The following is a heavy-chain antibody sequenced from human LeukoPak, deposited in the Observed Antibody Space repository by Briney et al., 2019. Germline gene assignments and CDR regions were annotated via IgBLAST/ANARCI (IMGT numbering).Heavy chain of an antibody. CDR3: AKVQTYYDILSGLDY. J-gene: IGHJ4*02. CDR1: GFTFSSYG. V-gene: IGHV3-30*18. D-gene: IGHD3-9*01. CDR2: ISYDGSNK. Sequence: GGSLRLSCAASGFTFSSYGMHWVRQAPGKGLEWVAVISYDGSNKYYADSVKGRFTISRDNSKNTLYLQMNSLRAEDTAVYYCAKVQTYYDILSGLDYWGQGTLVTVSS.